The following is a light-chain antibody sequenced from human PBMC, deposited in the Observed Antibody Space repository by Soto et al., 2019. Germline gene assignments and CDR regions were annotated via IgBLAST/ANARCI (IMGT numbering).Light chain of an antibody. Sequence: DIQMTQSPSTLFASVGDKVTITCRASQSISSWLAWYRQKPGKAPKLLIYDASSLESGVPLRFSGSGSGTEFTLTISSLQPDDFAAYSCKPLPWTFGQGTKVEIK. CDR3: KPLPWT. V-gene: IGKV1-5*01. CDR2: DAS. CDR1: QSISSW. J-gene: IGKJ1*01.